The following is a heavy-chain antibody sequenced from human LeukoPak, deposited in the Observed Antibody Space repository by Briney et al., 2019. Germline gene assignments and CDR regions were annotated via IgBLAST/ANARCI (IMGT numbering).Heavy chain of an antibody. V-gene: IGHV4-4*07. CDR3: AGTRWLQSAIDY. CDR2: IYTSGST. D-gene: IGHD5-24*01. CDR1: GGSISSYY. Sequence: SETLSLTCTVSGGSISSYYWSWIRQPAGKGLEWIGRIYTSGSTNYNPSLKSRVTMSVDTSKNQFSLKLSSVTAADTAVYYCAGTRWLQSAIDYWGQGTLVTVSS. J-gene: IGHJ4*02.